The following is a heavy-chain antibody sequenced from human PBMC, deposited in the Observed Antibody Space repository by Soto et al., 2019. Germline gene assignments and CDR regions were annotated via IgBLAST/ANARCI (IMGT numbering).Heavy chain of an antibody. CDR3: ARAWSPSIAAAGTNYYYYGMDV. Sequence: GGSLRLSCAASGFTFSSDWMSWVRQAPGKVLEWVANIKQDGSEKYYVDSVKGRFTISRDNAKNSLYLQMNSLRAEDTAVYYCARAWSPSIAAAGTNYYYYGMDVWGQGTTVTVYS. J-gene: IGHJ6*02. CDR2: IKQDGSEK. V-gene: IGHV3-7*01. D-gene: IGHD6-13*01. CDR1: GFTFSSDW.